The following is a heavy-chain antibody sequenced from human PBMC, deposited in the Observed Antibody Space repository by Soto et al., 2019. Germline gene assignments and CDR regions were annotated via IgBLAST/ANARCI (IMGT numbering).Heavy chain of an antibody. CDR2: IIPIFGTA. CDR1: GGTFSSYA. CDR3: ARDKYGLHEYYYYGMDV. V-gene: IGHV1-69*13. J-gene: IGHJ6*02. D-gene: IGHD5-12*01. Sequence: SVKVSCKASGGTFSSYAISWVRQAPGQGLEWMGGIIPIFGTANYAQKFQGRVTITADESTSTAYMELSSLRSEDTAVYYCARDKYGLHEYYYYGMDVWGQGTTVTVSS.